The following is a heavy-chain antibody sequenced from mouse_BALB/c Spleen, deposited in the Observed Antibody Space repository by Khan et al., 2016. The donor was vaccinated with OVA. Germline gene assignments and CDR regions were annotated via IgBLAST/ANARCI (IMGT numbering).Heavy chain of an antibody. CDR2: IDPANGNT. CDR3: APVGSYAIDY. V-gene: IGHV14-3*02. J-gene: IGHJ4*01. Sequence: VQLQQSGAELVKPGASVKLSCTASGFNIKDTYMHWVKQRPEQGLEWIGTIDPANGNTKYDPKFQGKATIPTDTSSNTAYLQLSYLTSEDTAVYYCAPVGSYAIDYWGQGTSGTVSS. CDR1: GFNIKDTY.